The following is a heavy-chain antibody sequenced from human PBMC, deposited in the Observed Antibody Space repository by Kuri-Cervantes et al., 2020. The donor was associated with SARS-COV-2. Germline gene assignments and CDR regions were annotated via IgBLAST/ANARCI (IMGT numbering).Heavy chain of an antibody. CDR3: GRVSWIQLWQRYSDS. V-gene: IGHV3-23*01. CDR1: GFTFSSYG. D-gene: IGHD5-18*01. CDR2: ISGSGGST. Sequence: GGSLRLSCAASGFTFSSYGMHWVRQAPGKGLEWVSAISGSGGSTYYADSVKGRFTISRDNSKNTLYLQMNSLRAEDTAVYYCGRVSWIQLWQRYSDSWGLGTLVTVSS. J-gene: IGHJ4*02.